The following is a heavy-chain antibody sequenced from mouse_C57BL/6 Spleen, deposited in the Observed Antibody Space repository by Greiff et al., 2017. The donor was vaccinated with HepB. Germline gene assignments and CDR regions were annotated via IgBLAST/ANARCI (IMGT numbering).Heavy chain of an antibody. D-gene: IGHD1-1*01. CDR2: ISYDGSN. V-gene: IGHV3-6*01. CDR3: ARRNYGSSPWYFDY. CDR1: GYSITSGYY. J-gene: IGHJ2*01. Sequence: EVKLQQSGPGLVKPSQSLSLTCSVTGYSITSGYYWNWIRQFPGNKLEWMGYISYDGSNNYNPSPKNRISITRDTSKNQFFLKLNSVTTEDTATCYCARRNYGSSPWYFDYWGQGTTLTVSS.